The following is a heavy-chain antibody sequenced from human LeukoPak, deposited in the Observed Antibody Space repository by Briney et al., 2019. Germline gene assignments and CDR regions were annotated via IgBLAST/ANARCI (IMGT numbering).Heavy chain of an antibody. D-gene: IGHD6-19*01. CDR2: ISHDGSVK. CDR3: AKEGTTYSSTWFDS. V-gene: IGHV3-30*18. CDR1: GFTFNNCG. J-gene: IGHJ5*01. Sequence: GRSLRLSCAASGFTFNNCGMQWVRQTPGKGLEWVTVISHDGSVKHYADSVKGRFTISRDTSKNTVYLQMNSLRPEDTAVYYCAKEGTTYSSTWFDSWGQGTLVTVSS.